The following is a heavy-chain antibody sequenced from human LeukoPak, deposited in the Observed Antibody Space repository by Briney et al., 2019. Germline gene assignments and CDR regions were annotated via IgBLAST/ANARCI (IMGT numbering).Heavy chain of an antibody. J-gene: IGHJ4*02. CDR2: ISSSSSTK. CDR1: RFTLSNYS. CDR3: ARDRGELLDY. Sequence: PGRSLRLSRVGSRFTLSNYSLNWVPHPPGKGLEWVSYISSSSSTKYYADSVKGRFTISRENAKNSLYLQMNSLRDEDTAVYYCARDRGELLDYWGQGTLVTVSS. D-gene: IGHD3-10*01. V-gene: IGHV3-48*02.